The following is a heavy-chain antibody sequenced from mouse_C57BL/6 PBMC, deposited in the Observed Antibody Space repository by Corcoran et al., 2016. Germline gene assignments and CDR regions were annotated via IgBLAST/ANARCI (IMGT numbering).Heavy chain of an antibody. CDR2: IYWDDDK. V-gene: IGHV8-12*01. CDR3: ARSSIYYDYVDYAMDY. D-gene: IGHD2-4*01. CDR1: GFSLSTSGMG. Sequence: QVTLKESGPGILKSSQTLSLTCSFSGFSLSTSGMGVSWIRQPSGKGLEWLAHIYWDDDKRYNPSLKSRVTISKDTSRNQVFLKITSVDTADTATYYCARSSIYYDYVDYAMDYWGQGTSVTVSS. J-gene: IGHJ4*01.